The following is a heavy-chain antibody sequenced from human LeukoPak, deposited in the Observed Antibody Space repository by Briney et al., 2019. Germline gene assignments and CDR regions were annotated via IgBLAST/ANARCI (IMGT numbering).Heavy chain of an antibody. CDR3: ARRRVDWGYDYFDY. Sequence: ASVKVSCKASGYTFTSYDINWVRQATGQGLEWMGWMNPNSGNTGYAQKFQGRVTITRNTSISTAYMELRSLRSDDTAVYYCARRRVDWGYDYFDYWGQGTLVTVSS. J-gene: IGHJ4*02. CDR2: MNPNSGNT. V-gene: IGHV1-8*03. CDR1: GYTFTSYD. D-gene: IGHD7-27*01.